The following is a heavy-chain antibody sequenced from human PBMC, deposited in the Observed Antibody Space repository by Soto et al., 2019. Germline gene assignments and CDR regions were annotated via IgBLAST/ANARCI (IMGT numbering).Heavy chain of an antibody. CDR3: ASTTVTSGFAFDI. CDR2: INPSGGST. V-gene: IGHV1-46*03. D-gene: IGHD4-17*01. Sequence: ASVKVSFKASGYTFTSYYMHWVRQAPGQGLEWMGIINPSGGSTSYAQKFQGRVTMTRDTSTSTVYMELSSLRSEDTAVYYCASTTVTSGFAFDIWGQGTMVTVSS. J-gene: IGHJ3*02. CDR1: GYTFTSYY.